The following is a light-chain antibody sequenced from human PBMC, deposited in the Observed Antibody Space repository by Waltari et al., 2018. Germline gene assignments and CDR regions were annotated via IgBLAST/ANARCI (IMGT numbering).Light chain of an antibody. J-gene: IGLJ1*01. CDR3: SSYAGSNNYV. Sequence: QSALTQPPSASGSPGHSVTISCPGTSSDVGGYNYVSRYQQHPGQAPKLMIYEVSKRPSGVPERFSGSKSGNTASLTVSGLQAEDESDYYCSSYAGSNNYVFGTGTKVTVL. V-gene: IGLV2-8*01. CDR2: EVS. CDR1: SSDVGGYNY.